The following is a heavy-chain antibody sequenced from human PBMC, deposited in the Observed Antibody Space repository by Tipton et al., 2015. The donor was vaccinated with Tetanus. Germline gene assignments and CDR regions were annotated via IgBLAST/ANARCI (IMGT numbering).Heavy chain of an antibody. CDR1: GGSFTDYS. V-gene: IGHV4-34*01. J-gene: IGHJ6*02. CDR3: ARGPRTRIYDSSGYSFRSFYGMDV. D-gene: IGHD3-22*01. CDR2: VNQAGNT. Sequence: TLSLTCAVYGGSFTDYSWSWIRQPPGQGLERIGEVNQAGNTDYIPSLKGRVTMSLDTSKSQLSLNLSSVTAADTAVYYCARGPRTRIYDSSGYSFRSFYGMDVWGLGATVTVSS.